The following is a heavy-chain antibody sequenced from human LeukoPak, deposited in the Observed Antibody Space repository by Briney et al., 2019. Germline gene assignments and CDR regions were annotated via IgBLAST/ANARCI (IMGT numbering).Heavy chain of an antibody. CDR2: IYPGDSGT. J-gene: IGHJ4*02. V-gene: IGHV5-51*01. CDR3: ARQITIFGVVTHFDY. D-gene: IGHD3-3*01. CDR1: GYSFTSYW. Sequence: GESLKISCKGSGYSFTSYWIGWVRQMPGKGLEWMGIIYPGDSGTRYSPSFQGQVTISADKSISTAYLQWSGLKASDTAMYYCARQITIFGVVTHFDYWGQGTLVTVSS.